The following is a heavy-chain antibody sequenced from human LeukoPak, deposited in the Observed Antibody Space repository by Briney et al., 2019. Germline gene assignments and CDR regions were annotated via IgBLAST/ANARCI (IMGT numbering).Heavy chain of an antibody. CDR2: IYDSGST. V-gene: IGHV4-59*08. D-gene: IGHD6-19*01. CDR1: RSSLSSYY. Sequence: SETLSLTCSDPRSSLSSYYSIWVPQPPGKGLEWIGHIYDSGSTKYNPSLKSRVTISVDTPKNQFSLTLSSVTAADTAVYYCAAQTAGRCSGYWGQGILVAVSS. CDR3: AAQTAGRCSGY. J-gene: IGHJ4*02.